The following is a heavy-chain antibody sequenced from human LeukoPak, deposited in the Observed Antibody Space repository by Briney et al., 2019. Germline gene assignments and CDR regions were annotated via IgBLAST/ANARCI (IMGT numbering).Heavy chain of an antibody. D-gene: IGHD2-21*02. CDR2: FDGSGGST. V-gene: IGHV3-23*01. CDR1: GFTFSSFV. CDR3: ARATVVTATQIDAFDI. J-gene: IGHJ3*02. Sequence: GGSLRLSCAASGFTFSSFVMSWVRQAPGKGLEWVSGFDGSGGSTHYADSVKGRFTISRDNAKNSLYLQMNSLRAEDTAVYYCARATVVTATQIDAFDIWGQGTMVTVS.